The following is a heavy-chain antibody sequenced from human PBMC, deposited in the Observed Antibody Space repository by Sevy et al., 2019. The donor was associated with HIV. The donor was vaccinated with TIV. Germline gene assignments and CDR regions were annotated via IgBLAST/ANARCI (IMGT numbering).Heavy chain of an antibody. CDR1: GYTFSSYR. CDR3: ARAYCSGGRCYSLAY. D-gene: IGHD2-15*01. V-gene: IGHV1-18*01. Sequence: ASVKVSCKVSGYTFSSYRIHWVRQAPGQGLEWMGWISPQNGDTNYAQKLQGRVTMITDTSTSTAYMELRSLRSDDTAVYYCARAYCSGGRCYSLAYWGQGTLVTVSS. CDR2: ISPQNGDT. J-gene: IGHJ4*02.